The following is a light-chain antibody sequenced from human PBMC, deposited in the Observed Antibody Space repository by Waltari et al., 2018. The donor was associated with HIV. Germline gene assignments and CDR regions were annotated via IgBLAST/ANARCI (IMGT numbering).Light chain of an antibody. CDR3: CTFSGRSSTWV. CDR2: DVT. CDR1: AVVTYDL. J-gene: IGLJ3*02. Sequence: QSALTQPASVSGSLGQSIPVSCTGAVVTYDLVSWSPVHPRSAPKLIIHDVTKRPSGVASRFSASKSGNTASLTISVLEAEDESLYYCCTFSGRSSTWVFGGGTQVTVL. V-gene: IGLV2-23*02.